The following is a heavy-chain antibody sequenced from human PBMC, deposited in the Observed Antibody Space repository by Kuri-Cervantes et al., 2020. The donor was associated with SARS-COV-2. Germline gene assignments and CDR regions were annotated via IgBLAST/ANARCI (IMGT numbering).Heavy chain of an antibody. CDR1: GGSISSSSYY. J-gene: IGHJ3*01. D-gene: IGHD3-10*01. CDR3: ARPLAGGTGSSDAFDF. CDR2: IYYSGST. V-gene: IGHV4-39*01. Sequence: GSLRLSCTVSGGSISSSSYYWGWIRQPPGKGLEWIGSIYYSGSTYYNPSLKSRVTISVDTSQNLFSLELTSVSAADTAVYYCARPLAGGTGSSDAFDFWGQGTLVTVSS.